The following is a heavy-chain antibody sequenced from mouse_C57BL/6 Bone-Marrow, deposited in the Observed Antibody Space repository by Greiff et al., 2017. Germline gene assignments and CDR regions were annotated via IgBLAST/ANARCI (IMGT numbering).Heavy chain of an antibody. CDR1: GFTFSDYG. V-gene: IGHV5-17*01. CDR2: ISSGSSTI. Sequence: EVMLVESGGGLVKPGGSLKLSCAASGFTFSDYGMHWVRQAPEKGLEWVAYISSGSSTIYYADTVKGRFTISRDNAKNTLFLHMTSLRSEDTAMYYCARGPWAYWGQGTLVTVSA. CDR3: ARGPWAY. J-gene: IGHJ3*01.